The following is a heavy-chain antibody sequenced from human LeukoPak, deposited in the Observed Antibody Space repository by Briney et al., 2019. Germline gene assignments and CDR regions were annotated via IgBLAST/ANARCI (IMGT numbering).Heavy chain of an antibody. CDR3: ARDRNSGSSLDI. D-gene: IGHD6-6*01. CDR1: GYTFTGYY. CDR2: IYPYSGDT. J-gene: IGHJ3*02. Sequence: GASVKVSCKASGYTFTGYYIHWVRQAPGQGLEWMGWIYPYSGDTNYAQNFQGRVTMTRDTSISTAYMELSSLKSDDTAVYYCARDRNSGSSLDIWGRGTMLTVSS. V-gene: IGHV1-2*02.